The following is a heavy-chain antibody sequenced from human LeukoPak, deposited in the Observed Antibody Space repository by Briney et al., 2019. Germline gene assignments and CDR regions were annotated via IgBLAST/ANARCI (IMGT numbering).Heavy chain of an antibody. V-gene: IGHV3-30*02. CDR2: IRHDGHTE. Sequence: GGSLRLSCAPSGFTFSSHGMHWVRQAPGKGLEWVAFIRHDGHTEYYADSVKGRFTISRDNSENTLYLQMNSLRAEDTAVYFCAKRGYSSPYYYMDVWGKGTTVTVSS. D-gene: IGHD6-13*01. J-gene: IGHJ6*03. CDR3: AKRGYSSPYYYMDV. CDR1: GFTFSSHG.